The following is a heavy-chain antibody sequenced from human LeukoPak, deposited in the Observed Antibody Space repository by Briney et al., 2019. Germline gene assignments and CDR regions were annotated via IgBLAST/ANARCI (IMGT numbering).Heavy chain of an antibody. D-gene: IGHD2-15*01. V-gene: IGHV1-69*06. CDR2: IIPLCNTQ. Sequence: SVKVSCKDAGGTFSSYSINWGRQPPREGLEWMGGIIPLCNTQNYEQKLQGRVSITADTSTNTTHMELSRLTSEDTAVSSCTSAGIPGYCGAATCSNWLDPWGQGTLVTVSS. J-gene: IGHJ5*02. CDR3: TSAGIPGYCGAATCSNWLDP. CDR1: GGTFSSYS.